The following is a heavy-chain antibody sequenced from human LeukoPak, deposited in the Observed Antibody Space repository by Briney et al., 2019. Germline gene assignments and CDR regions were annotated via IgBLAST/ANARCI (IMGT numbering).Heavy chain of an antibody. CDR1: GYTFTSYG. CDR3: ARDPISDYGDYVAFDI. D-gene: IGHD4-17*01. V-gene: IGHV1-18*01. Sequence: ASVKVSCKASGYTFTSYGISWVRQAPGQGPEWMGWISAYNGNTNYAQKLQGRVTMTTDTSTSTAYMELRSLRSGDTAVYYCARDPISDYGDYVAFDIWGQGTMVTVSS. CDR2: ISAYNGNT. J-gene: IGHJ3*02.